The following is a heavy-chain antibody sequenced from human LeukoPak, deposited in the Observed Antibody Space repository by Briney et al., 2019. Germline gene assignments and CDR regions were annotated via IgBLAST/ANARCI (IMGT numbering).Heavy chain of an antibody. Sequence: GGSLRLSCAASGFIVNTNYMTWVRQAPGRGLEWVSFYADSVKGRFTISRDISKNAVYLQMNSLRAEDTAVYYCASSKGFDYWGQGTLVTVSS. V-gene: IGHV3-53*01. CDR3: ASSKGFDY. J-gene: IGHJ4*02. CDR1: GFIVNTNY.